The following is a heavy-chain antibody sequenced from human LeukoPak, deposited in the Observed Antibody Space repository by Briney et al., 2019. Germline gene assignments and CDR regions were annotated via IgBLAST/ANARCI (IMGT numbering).Heavy chain of an antibody. CDR3: ATPSALYDILTGFSPVPDY. J-gene: IGHJ4*02. V-gene: IGHV4-39*01. Sequence: SETLSLTCTVSGGSISSSSYYWGWIRQPPGKGLEWIGSIYYSGSTYYNPSLKSRVTISVDTSKNQFSLKLSSVTAADTAVYYCATPSALYDILTGFSPVPDYWGQGTLVTVSS. CDR2: IYYSGST. D-gene: IGHD3-9*01. CDR1: GGSISSSSYY.